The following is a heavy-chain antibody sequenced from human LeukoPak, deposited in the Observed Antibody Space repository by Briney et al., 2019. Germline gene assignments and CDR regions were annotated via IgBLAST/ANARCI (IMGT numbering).Heavy chain of an antibody. CDR1: GYTFTSYG. J-gene: IGHJ1*01. D-gene: IGHD3-22*01. V-gene: IGHV1-18*01. Sequence: ASVKVSCKASGYTFTSYGISWVRQAPGQGLEWMGWISAYNGNTNYAQKLQGRVTMTRDTSTSTVYMELSSLRSEDTAVYYCARDVNYYDSSGYLRGEYFQHWGQGTLVTVSS. CDR3: ARDVNYYDSSGYLRGEYFQH. CDR2: ISAYNGNT.